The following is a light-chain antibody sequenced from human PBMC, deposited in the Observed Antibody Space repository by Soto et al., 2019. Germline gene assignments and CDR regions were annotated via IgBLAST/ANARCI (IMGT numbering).Light chain of an antibody. V-gene: IGLV2-23*02. CDR1: GSYNF. CDR3: CSDAGRSTYV. J-gene: IGLJ1*01. CDR2: EVS. Sequence: QYALTQPASVSGSPGQSITISCTVGSYNFVSWYQQHPGKAPKVLIYEVSKRPSGVSDRFSGSKSGNTASLTISGLQAEDEADYYCCSDAGRSTYVFVTGTKVTVL.